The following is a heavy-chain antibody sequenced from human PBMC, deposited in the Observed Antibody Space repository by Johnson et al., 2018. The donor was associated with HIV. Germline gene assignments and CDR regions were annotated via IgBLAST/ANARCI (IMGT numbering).Heavy chain of an antibody. Sequence: QVQLVESGGGLVQPGGSLRLSCAASGFTFSDYYMSWIRQAPGKGLEWVAVIWYDGNNKYYADSVKGRFTISRDNAKNSLYLQMNSLRAEDTAVYYCARDVIKVIAARDDAFDIWGQGTMVTVSS. CDR1: GFTFSDYY. CDR3: ARDVIKVIAARDDAFDI. D-gene: IGHD6-6*01. CDR2: IWYDGNNK. V-gene: IGHV3-33*08. J-gene: IGHJ3*02.